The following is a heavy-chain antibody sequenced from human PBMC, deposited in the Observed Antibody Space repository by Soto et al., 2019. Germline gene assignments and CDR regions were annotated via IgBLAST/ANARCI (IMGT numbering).Heavy chain of an antibody. CDR3: AKERDIVGATSPLGY. CDR2: ISGSGGST. D-gene: IGHD1-26*01. J-gene: IGHJ4*02. Sequence: TGGSLRLSCAASGFTFSSYAMSWVRQAPGKGLEWVSAISGSGGSTYYADSVKGRFTISRDNSKNTLYLQMNSLRAEDTAVYYCAKERDIVGATSPLGYWGQGTLVTVSS. CDR1: GFTFSSYA. V-gene: IGHV3-23*01.